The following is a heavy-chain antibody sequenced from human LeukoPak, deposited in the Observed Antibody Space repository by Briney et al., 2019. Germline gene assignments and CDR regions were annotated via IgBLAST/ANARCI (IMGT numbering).Heavy chain of an antibody. CDR3: ARLYAGAYTRLDP. Sequence: SETLSFTCTVSGGSISSYYWIWIRKPPGQGRVWFGYIYYRGSTNYNPSPKSRVTRTVDTSRNQSSLKLTSVTAADTAVYYCARLYAGAYTRLDPWGQGTLVAVSS. V-gene: IGHV4-59*08. J-gene: IGHJ5*02. CDR1: GGSISSYY. D-gene: IGHD3-16*01. CDR2: IYYRGST.